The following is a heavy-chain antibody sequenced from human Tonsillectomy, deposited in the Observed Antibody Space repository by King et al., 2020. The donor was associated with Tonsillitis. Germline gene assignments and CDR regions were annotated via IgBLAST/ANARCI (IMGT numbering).Heavy chain of an antibody. CDR2: FSGSGGTT. J-gene: IGHJ3*02. Sequence: VQLVESGGDLVQPGGSLRLSCAASGFNFGSYAMSWVRQAPGKGLEWVSGFSGSGGTTIYAESVKGRFTIPGDNSKNTLYLQMNSLRAEDAAVYYCAKNKGYSDGFAFDIWGQGTMVTVSS. CDR1: GFNFGSYA. V-gene: IGHV3-23*04. D-gene: IGHD5-18*01. CDR3: AKNKGYSDGFAFDI.